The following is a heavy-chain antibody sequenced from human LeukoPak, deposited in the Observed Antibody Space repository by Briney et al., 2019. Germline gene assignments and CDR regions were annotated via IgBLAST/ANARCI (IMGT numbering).Heavy chain of an antibody. Sequence: ASVKVSCKASGYTFTSYDINWVRQATGQGREGMGWMNPNSGNTGYAQKFQGRVTITRNKSKSTDYMEESSLRSEDTAVYYCARASYYYDSSGYYALDYFDYWGQGTLVTVSS. CDR3: ARASYYYDSSGYYALDYFDY. V-gene: IGHV1-8*01. CDR2: MNPNSGNT. CDR1: GYTFTSYD. J-gene: IGHJ4*02. D-gene: IGHD3-22*01.